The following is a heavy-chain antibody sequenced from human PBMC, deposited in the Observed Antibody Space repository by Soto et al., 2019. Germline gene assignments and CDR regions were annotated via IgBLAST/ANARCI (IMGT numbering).Heavy chain of an antibody. Sequence: QVRLVQSGAEVNKPGSSVKVSCKASGDTFSSYSISWVRHAPGQGLEWMGGIVPIFGTTVYAPRLQGRVTITADGPTSTSYMQLSGLTFEDTAVYYCAANSLGGGSQGDVWGQGTTVTVSS. D-gene: IGHD3-10*01. V-gene: IGHV1-69*01. CDR3: AANSLGGGSQGDV. CDR2: IVPIFGTT. CDR1: GDTFSSYS. J-gene: IGHJ6*02.